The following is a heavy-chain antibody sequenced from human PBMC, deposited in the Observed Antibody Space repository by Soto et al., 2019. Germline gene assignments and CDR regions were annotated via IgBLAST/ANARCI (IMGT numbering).Heavy chain of an antibody. CDR1: GGTFSSYA. CDR2: IIPIFGTA. D-gene: IGHD3-22*01. CDR3: ARDRGARHYDSSGYYDDAFDI. J-gene: IGHJ3*02. Sequence: QVQLVQSGAEVKKPGSSVKVSCKASGGTFSSYAISWVRQAPGQGLEWMGGIIPIFGTANYAQKFQGRVTITADEATXXAXMXXSSLRSEDTAVYYCARDRGARHYDSSGYYDDAFDIWGQGTMVTVSS. V-gene: IGHV1-69*12.